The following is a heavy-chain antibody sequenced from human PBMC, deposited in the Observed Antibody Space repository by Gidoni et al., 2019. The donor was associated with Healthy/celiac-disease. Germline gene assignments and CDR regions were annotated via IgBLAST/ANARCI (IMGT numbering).Heavy chain of an antibody. D-gene: IGHD3-22*01. Sequence: RYSPSFQGQVTISADKSISTAYLQWSSLKASDTAMYYCARQGYYDSSGYYRDYWGQGTLVTVSS. J-gene: IGHJ4*02. V-gene: IGHV5-51*01. CDR3: ARQGYYDSSGYYRDY.